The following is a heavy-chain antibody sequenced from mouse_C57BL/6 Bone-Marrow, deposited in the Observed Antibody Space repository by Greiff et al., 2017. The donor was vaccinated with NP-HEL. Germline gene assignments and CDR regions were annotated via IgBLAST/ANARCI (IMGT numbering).Heavy chain of an antibody. CDR3: ARGKMVTAFAY. D-gene: IGHD2-2*01. CDR1: GYSITSGYY. Sequence: ESGPGLVKPSQSLSLTCSVTGYSITSGYYWNWIRQFPGNKLEWMGYISYDGSNNYNPSLKNRISITRDTSKNQFFLKLNSVTTEDTATYYCARGKMVTAFAYWGQGTLVTVSA. CDR2: ISYDGSN. J-gene: IGHJ3*01. V-gene: IGHV3-6*01.